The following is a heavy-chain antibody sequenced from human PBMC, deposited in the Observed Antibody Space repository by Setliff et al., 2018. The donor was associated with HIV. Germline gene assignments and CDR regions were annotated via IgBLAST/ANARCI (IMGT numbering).Heavy chain of an antibody. Sequence: PSETLSLTCTVSGGSISSGSYYWSWIRQPAGKGLEWIGHIFTSGSTNYNPSLKSRVTISGDTSKNHFSLKLSSVTAADTAVYYCARGNDSVWGSSRSPLKYFFDFWGQGTLVTVSS. D-gene: IGHD3-16*02. V-gene: IGHV4-61*09. J-gene: IGHJ4*02. CDR2: IFTSGST. CDR3: ARGNDSVWGSSRSPLKYFFDF. CDR1: GGSISSGSYY.